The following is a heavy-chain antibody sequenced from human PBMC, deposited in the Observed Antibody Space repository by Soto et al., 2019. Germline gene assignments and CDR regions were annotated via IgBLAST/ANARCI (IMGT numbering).Heavy chain of an antibody. Sequence: QVQLVQSGAEVKKPGSSVKVACKASGGTFSSYAISWVLQAPGHGLEWMGGIIPIYGPANYAQKFQGRVTITADEATSTASMDLSSLRAEDTAVYYCARDLGVGATTRDYYVMDVWGQGTKVTVSS. D-gene: IGHD1-26*01. V-gene: IGHV1-69*01. CDR2: IIPIYGPA. CDR3: ARDLGVGATTRDYYVMDV. J-gene: IGHJ6*02. CDR1: GGTFSSYA.